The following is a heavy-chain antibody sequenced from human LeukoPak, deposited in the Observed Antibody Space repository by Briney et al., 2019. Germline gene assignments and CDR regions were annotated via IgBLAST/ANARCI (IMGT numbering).Heavy chain of an antibody. J-gene: IGHJ4*02. V-gene: IGHV3-66*01. D-gene: IGHD6-19*01. CDR3: ARFATYSSGWYLDY. Sequence: PGRSLRLSCAASGFTVSSNNMSWVRQAPGKRLEWVSVIYSGGSTYYADSVKGRFTISRDNSKNTLYLQMNSLRAKDTAVYYCARFATYSSGWYLDYWGQGTLVTVSS. CDR2: IYSGGST. CDR1: GFTVSSNN.